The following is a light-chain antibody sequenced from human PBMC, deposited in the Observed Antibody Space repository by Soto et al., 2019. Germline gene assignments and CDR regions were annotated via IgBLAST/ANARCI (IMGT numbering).Light chain of an antibody. Sequence: QSALTQPASVSGSPGQSITISCTGTSSDVGGYNYVSWYQQHPGKAPKLMIYDVSNRPSGVSNRFSGSKSGNTASLTISGLQSEYEAEAYCSAYKSNSPYVVFGGGTTLTVL. J-gene: IGLJ2*01. CDR1: SSDVGGYNY. V-gene: IGLV2-14*01. CDR2: DVS. CDR3: SAYKSNSPYVV.